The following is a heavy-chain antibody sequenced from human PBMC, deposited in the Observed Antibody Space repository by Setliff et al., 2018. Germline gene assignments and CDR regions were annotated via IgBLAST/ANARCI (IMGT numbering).Heavy chain of an antibody. V-gene: IGHV3-30*02. Sequence: AGGSLRLSCATSGFTFSSYGMHWVRQAPGKGLEWVAFIRYDGNNKYYADSVKGRFTISRGTSQNTLFLQMNSLRPEDTGVYYCAKVGKSGTWDQYFQYWGQGTLVTVSS. CDR3: AKVGKSGTWDQYFQY. D-gene: IGHD3-10*01. CDR2: IRYDGNNK. CDR1: GFTFSSYG. J-gene: IGHJ1*01.